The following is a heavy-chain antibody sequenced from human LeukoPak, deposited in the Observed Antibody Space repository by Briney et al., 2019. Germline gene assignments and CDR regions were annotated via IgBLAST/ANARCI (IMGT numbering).Heavy chain of an antibody. CDR1: GFTFSNYG. Sequence: PGGSLRLSCAASGFTFSNYGMHWVRQAPGKGLEWVAAIWYDGSNKYYGDSVKGRFTISRDNSKNTLYLQMNSLRAEDTAVYYCAKDVESGRSADYWGQGTLVTVSS. V-gene: IGHV3-33*06. J-gene: IGHJ4*02. CDR3: AKDVESGRSADY. CDR2: IWYDGSNK. D-gene: IGHD3-10*01.